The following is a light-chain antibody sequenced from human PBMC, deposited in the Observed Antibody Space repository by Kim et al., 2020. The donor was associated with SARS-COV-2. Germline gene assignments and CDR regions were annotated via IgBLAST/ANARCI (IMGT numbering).Light chain of an antibody. CDR1: QSFTSN. V-gene: IGKV3-15*01. CDR3: HQYNSWPLT. CDR2: GAS. Sequence: IVMTQSPATLSVSPGERATLSCRARQSFTSNLAWYRQKPGQAPRLLMFGASTRATGISARFSGSGSGTEFTLTISSLESEDFAVYYCHQYNSWPLTFGGGTKVDIK. J-gene: IGKJ4*01.